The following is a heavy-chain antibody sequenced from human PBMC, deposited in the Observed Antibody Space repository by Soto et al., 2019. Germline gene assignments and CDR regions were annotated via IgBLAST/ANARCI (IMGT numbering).Heavy chain of an antibody. CDR2: ISGSGGST. CDR3: AKALLRYFDWLLFDY. D-gene: IGHD3-9*01. Sequence: EVQLLESGGGLVQPGGSLTLSCAASGFTFSSYAMSWVRQAPGKGLEWVSAISGSGGSTYYADSVKGRFTISRDNSKNTLYLQMNSLRAEDTAVYYCAKALLRYFDWLLFDYWGQGTLVTVSS. CDR1: GFTFSSYA. J-gene: IGHJ4*02. V-gene: IGHV3-23*01.